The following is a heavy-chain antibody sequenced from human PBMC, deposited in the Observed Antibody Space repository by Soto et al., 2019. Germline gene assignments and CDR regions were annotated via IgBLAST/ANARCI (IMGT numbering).Heavy chain of an antibody. CDR2: ISSGSSDT. CDR3: ARVAY. CDR1: GFTFSRDS. V-gene: IGHV3-21*01. Sequence: GASLRLSCEASGFTFSRDSMNWVRQVPGKGLEWVASISSGSSDTWYADSVKGRFIISRDNAQNSRFLQMNTLRPEDTAMDYCARVAYWAPGTQVTVSS. J-gene: IGHJ4*02.